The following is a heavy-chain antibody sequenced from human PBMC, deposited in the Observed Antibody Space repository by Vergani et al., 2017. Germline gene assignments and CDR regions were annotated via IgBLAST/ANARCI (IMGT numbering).Heavy chain of an antibody. V-gene: IGHV1-69*01. D-gene: IGHD6-19*01. Sequence: QVQLVQSGAEVKKPGSSVKVSCKASGGTFSSYAISWVRQAPGQGLEWMGGSIPIFGTANYAQKFQGRVTITADESTSTAYMELSSLRSEDTAVYYCARGIAVAGTAYYYYMDVWGKGTTVTVSS. CDR3: ARGIAVAGTAYYYYMDV. J-gene: IGHJ6*03. CDR2: SIPIFGTA. CDR1: GGTFSSYA.